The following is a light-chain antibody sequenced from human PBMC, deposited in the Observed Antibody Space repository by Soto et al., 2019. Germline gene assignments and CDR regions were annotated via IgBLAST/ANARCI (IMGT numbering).Light chain of an antibody. CDR2: EVS. V-gene: IGLV2-23*02. Sequence: SVLAQPASVSGSTGQSITISCTGTSSDVGSYNLVSWYQQHPGKAPKVMIYEVSKRPSGVSNRFSGSKSGNTASLTISGLQAEDEAEYYCCSYYLYAGSASVVFGGGTQLTVL. CDR1: SSDVGSYNL. J-gene: IGLJ2*01. CDR3: CSYYLYAGSASVV.